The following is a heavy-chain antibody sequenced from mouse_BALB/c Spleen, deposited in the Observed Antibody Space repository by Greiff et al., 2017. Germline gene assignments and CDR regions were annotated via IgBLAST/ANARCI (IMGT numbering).Heavy chain of an antibody. D-gene: IGHD2-4*01. J-gene: IGHJ4*01. Sequence: DVMVVESGGGLVQPGGSMKLSCVASGFTFSSYWMSWVRQSPEKGLEWVAEIRLKSDNYATHYAESVKGKFTISRDDSKSRLYLQMNSLRAEDTGIYYCKSDYDPFYAMDYWGQGTSVTVSS. CDR2: IRLKSDNYAT. CDR3: KSDYDPFYAMDY. CDR1: GFTFSSYW. V-gene: IGHV6-6*02.